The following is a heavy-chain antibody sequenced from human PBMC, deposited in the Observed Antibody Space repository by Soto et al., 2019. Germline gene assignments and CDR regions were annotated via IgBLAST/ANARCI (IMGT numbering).Heavy chain of an antibody. CDR3: ARGLIAAAGTQYYYYYGMDV. Sequence: SETLSLTCTVSGGSISSYYWSWIRQPAGKGLEWIGRIYTSGSTNYNPSLKSRVTMSVDTSKNQFSLKLSSVTAADTAVYYCARGLIAAAGTQYYYYYGMDVWGQGTTVTVS. D-gene: IGHD6-13*01. J-gene: IGHJ6*02. V-gene: IGHV4-4*07. CDR2: IYTSGST. CDR1: GGSISSYY.